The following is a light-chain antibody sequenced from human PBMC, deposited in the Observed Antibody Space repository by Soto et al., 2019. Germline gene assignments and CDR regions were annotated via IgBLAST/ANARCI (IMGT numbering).Light chain of an antibody. CDR3: CSYAGSSTLAV. J-gene: IGLJ7*01. CDR1: SSDVGSYNL. V-gene: IGLV2-23*02. CDR2: EVN. Sequence: QSALTQPASVSGSPGQSITISCTGTSSDVGSYNLVSWYQQHPPKAPKLMIYEVNKRPSGVSNRFSGSKSDNTASLTISGLQAEDEADYYCCSYAGSSTLAVFGGGTQLTVL.